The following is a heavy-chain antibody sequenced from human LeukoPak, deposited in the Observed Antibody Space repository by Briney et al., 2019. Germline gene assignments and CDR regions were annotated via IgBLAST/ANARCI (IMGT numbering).Heavy chain of an antibody. CDR2: INPNSGGT. D-gene: IGHD3-22*01. CDR3: ATGRTGRVTMTVGIGSRPFDY. J-gene: IGHJ4*02. V-gene: IGHV1-2*02. CDR1: GYTFTGYY. Sequence: GASVKVSCKASGYTFTGYYMHWVRQAPGQGLEWMGWINPNSGGTNYAQKFQGRVTMTEDTSTDTAYMELSSLRSEDTALYYCATGRTGRVTMTVGIGSRPFDYWGQGTLVTVSS.